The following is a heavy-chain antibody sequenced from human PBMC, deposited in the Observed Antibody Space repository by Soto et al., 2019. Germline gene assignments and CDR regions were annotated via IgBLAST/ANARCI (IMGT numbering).Heavy chain of an antibody. V-gene: IGHV4-31*03. CDR1: GGSISSGGYY. J-gene: IGHJ4*02. Sequence: QVQLQESGPGLVKPSQTLSLTCTVSGGSISSGGYYWSWIRQHPGKGLEWIGYIYYSGSTYYNPSLKSRVTLSIEQSKNQFSLKLVSVTAADTAGYYLARLFKPWGNSVMDYWGQGTLVTVSS. D-gene: IGHD3-16*01. CDR3: ARLFKPWGNSVMDY. CDR2: IYYSGST.